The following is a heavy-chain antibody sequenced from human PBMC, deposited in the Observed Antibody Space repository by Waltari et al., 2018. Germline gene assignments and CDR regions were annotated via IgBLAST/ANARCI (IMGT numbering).Heavy chain of an antibody. CDR1: GITFSTYR. D-gene: IGHD3-10*01. CDR3: ASPSLGSGSYWAFDI. Sequence: EVQLVESGGGLVQPGGSLSLSCAASGITFSTYRMNWVRQAPGRGLEWVLYIGTTSSSISYADSVKGRFTISRDNAKNSLYLQMNSLRDEDTAVYYCASPSLGSGSYWAFDIWGQGTMVTVSS. V-gene: IGHV3-48*02. CDR2: IGTTSSSI. J-gene: IGHJ3*02.